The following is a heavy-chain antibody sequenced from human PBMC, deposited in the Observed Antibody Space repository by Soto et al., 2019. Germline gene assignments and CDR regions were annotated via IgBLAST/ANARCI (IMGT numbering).Heavy chain of an antibody. Sequence: ETLSLTCNVSGGSISGYYWSWIRQPPGQGLEWIGYIYYSGSTNYNPSLKSRVTISVDKSKNQFSLKLSSVTAGDTAVYFCARVQSGSYALYYFDYWGQGTLVTVSS. CDR1: GGSISGYY. CDR2: IYYSGST. V-gene: IGHV4-59*01. D-gene: IGHD1-26*01. J-gene: IGHJ4*02. CDR3: ARVQSGSYALYYFDY.